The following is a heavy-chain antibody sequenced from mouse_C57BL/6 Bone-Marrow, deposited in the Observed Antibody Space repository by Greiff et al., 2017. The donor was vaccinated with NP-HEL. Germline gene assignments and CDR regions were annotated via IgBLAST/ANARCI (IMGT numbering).Heavy chain of an antibody. CDR2: INPYNGDT. V-gene: IGHV1-20*01. CDR3: ARWGIYYDYGYFDV. Sequence: SGYSFTGYFMNWVMQSHGKSLEWIGRINPYNGDTFYNQKFKGKATLTVDKSSSTAHMELRSLTSEDSAVYYCARWGIYYDYGYFDVWGTGTTVTVSS. J-gene: IGHJ1*03. D-gene: IGHD2-4*01. CDR1: GYSFTGYF.